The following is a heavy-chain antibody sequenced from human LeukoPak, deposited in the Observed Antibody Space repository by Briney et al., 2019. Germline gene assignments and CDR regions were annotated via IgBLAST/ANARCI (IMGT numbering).Heavy chain of an antibody. J-gene: IGHJ4*02. V-gene: IGHV5-51*01. D-gene: IGHD1-26*01. CDR2: IHPGDSTT. Sequence: GESLKISCQSSGYTFTDFWIGWVRQMPGKGLEWMGIIHPGDSTTRYSPSFQGQVTMSADKSITTAFLQWSNLKASDTAVYYCARPRQVGPTLHFDYWGQGTLVTVSS. CDR3: ARPRQVGPTLHFDY. CDR1: GYTFTDFW.